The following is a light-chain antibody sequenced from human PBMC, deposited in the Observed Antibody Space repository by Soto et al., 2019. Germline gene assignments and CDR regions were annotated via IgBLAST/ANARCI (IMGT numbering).Light chain of an antibody. J-gene: IGKJ3*01. CDR3: QQYGSSLLFT. Sequence: EIVLTQSPGTLSLSPGERATLSCRASQSVSSSYLAWYQQKPGQAPRLLIYGASSRATGIPDRCSGSGSGTDFILTISRLEPEDFAVYYCQQYGSSLLFTFGPGTKVDIK. CDR2: GAS. CDR1: QSVSSSY. V-gene: IGKV3-20*01.